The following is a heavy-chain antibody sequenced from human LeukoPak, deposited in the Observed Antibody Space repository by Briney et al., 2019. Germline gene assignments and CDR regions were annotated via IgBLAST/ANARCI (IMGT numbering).Heavy chain of an antibody. CDR2: ISAYNGNT. CDR3: ARVSAYYYDSSGYYGLDY. Sequence: ASVKVSCKASGYTFTSYGISWVRQAPGQGLEWIGWISAYNGNTNYAQKLQGRVTMTTDTSTSTAYMELRSLRSDDTAVYYCARVSAYYYDSSGYYGLDYWGQGTLVTVSS. V-gene: IGHV1-18*01. J-gene: IGHJ4*02. CDR1: GYTFTSYG. D-gene: IGHD3-22*01.